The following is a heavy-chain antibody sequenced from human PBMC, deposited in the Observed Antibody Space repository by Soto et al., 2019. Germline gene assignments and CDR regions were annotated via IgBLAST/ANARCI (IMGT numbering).Heavy chain of an antibody. CDR3: ARERGNWNSEVYFDY. V-gene: IGHV3-21*01. CDR1: GFTFSSYS. D-gene: IGHD1-1*01. J-gene: IGHJ4*02. CDR2: ISSSSSYI. Sequence: GGSLRLSCAASGFTFSSYSMNWVRQAPGKGLEWVSSISSSSSYIYYADSVKGRFTISRDNAKNTLYLQMNSLRAEDTAVYYCARERGNWNSEVYFDYWGQGSQVTVSS.